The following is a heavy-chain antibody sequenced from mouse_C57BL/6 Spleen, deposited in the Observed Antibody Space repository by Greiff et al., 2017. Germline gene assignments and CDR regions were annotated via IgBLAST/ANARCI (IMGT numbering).Heavy chain of an antibody. J-gene: IGHJ4*01. CDR3: ASPYYCGSTYYAMDY. V-gene: IGHV1-80*01. CDR2: IYPGDGDT. D-gene: IGHD1-1*01. Sequence: VQLQQSGAELVKPGASVKISCKASGYAFSSYWMNWVKQRPGKGLEWIGQIYPGDGDTNYNGKFKGKATLTADKSSSTAYMQLSSLTSEDSAVYFCASPYYCGSTYYAMDYWGQGTSVTVSS. CDR1: GYAFSSYW.